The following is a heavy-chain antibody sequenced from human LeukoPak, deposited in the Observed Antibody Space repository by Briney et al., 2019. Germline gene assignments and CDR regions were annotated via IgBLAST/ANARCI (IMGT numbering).Heavy chain of an antibody. J-gene: IGHJ4*02. Sequence: PSETLSLTCTVSGGSISSSSYYWGWIRQPPGKGLEWIGSIYYSGRTYYNPSLKSRATISVDTSKNQFSLKLSSVTAADTAVYYCARVGQSLDEVDYWGQGTLVTVSS. V-gene: IGHV4-39*01. D-gene: IGHD1-26*01. CDR2: IYYSGRT. CDR1: GGSISSSSYY. CDR3: ARVGQSLDEVDY.